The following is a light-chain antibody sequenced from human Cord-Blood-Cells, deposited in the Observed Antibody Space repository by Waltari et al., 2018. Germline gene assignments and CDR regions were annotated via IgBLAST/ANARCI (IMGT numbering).Light chain of an antibody. CDR1: QSVSSSY. CDR3: QQYGSSPYS. J-gene: IGKJ2*03. CDR2: GAS. V-gene: IGKV3-20*01. Sequence: EIALTQSPGTLSLSPGERATLSCKASQSVSSSYLAWYQQKPGQAPRLLIYGASSRATGIPDRVSGSGSGTDVTLTISRLEPEDFAVYDCQQYGSSPYSFGQGTKLEIK.